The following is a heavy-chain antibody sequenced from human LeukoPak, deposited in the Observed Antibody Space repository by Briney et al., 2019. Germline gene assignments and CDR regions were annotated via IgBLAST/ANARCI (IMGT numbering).Heavy chain of an antibody. CDR3: ARGSPTVTSIYKYYSMDV. CDR2: VNWNGGGT. J-gene: IGHJ6*03. Sequence: GGSLRLSCVTSGFTFDDYGKSWVRQVPGKGLEWVTAVNWNGGGTGYADSVKGRFTVSRDNAKNSLFLQMKSLRAEDTALYYCARGSPTVTSIYKYYSMDVWGKGTTVTVSS. D-gene: IGHD4-11*01. CDR1: GFTFDDYG. V-gene: IGHV3-20*04.